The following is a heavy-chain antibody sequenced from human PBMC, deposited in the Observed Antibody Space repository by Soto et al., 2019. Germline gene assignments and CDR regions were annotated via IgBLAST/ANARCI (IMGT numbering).Heavy chain of an antibody. D-gene: IGHD3-3*01. V-gene: IGHV1-3*01. CDR2: INAGNGNT. Sequence: GASVKVSCKASGYTFTSYAMHWVRQAPGQRLEWMGWINAGNGNTKYSQKFQGRVTITRDTSASTAYMELSSLRSEDTAVYYCARVPRITIFGVVTSGIYYYYGMDVWGQGTTVTVSS. CDR1: GYTFTSYA. CDR3: ARVPRITIFGVVTSGIYYYYGMDV. J-gene: IGHJ6*02.